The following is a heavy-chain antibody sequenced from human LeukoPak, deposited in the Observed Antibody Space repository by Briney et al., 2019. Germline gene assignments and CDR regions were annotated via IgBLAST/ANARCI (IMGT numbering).Heavy chain of an antibody. D-gene: IGHD2-2*01. CDR1: GGSISSGGYY. CDR3: ARVSTVPAASYPFDY. J-gene: IGHJ4*02. CDR2: IYYSGST. Sequence: PSETLSLTCTASGGSISSGGYYWSWIRQHPGKGLEWIGYIYYSGSTYYNPSLKSRVTISVDTSKNQFSLKLSSVTAADTAVYYCARVSTVPAASYPFDYWGQGTLVTVSS. V-gene: IGHV4-31*03.